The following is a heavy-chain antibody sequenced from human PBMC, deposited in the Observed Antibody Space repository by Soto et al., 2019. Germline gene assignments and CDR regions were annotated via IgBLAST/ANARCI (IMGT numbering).Heavy chain of an antibody. CDR3: TSGSWSGEVFDI. D-gene: IGHD2-21*01. J-gene: IGHJ3*02. V-gene: IGHV1-69*02. CDR1: GGTFSTYS. Sequence: QVQLVQSGAEVKKPGSSVKVSCKDSGGTFSTYSMFWVRQAPGQGLEWMGRIIPMLGIRNYAQRFQDRVTLAAXXSTATAHMELSSLRSEDTALYYCTSGSWSGEVFDIWGQGTMVTVSS. CDR2: IIPMLGIR.